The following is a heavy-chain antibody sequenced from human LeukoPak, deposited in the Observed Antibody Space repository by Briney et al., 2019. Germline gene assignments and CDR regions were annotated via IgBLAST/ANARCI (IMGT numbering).Heavy chain of an antibody. D-gene: IGHD6-19*01. CDR2: ISTSGSTI. J-gene: IGHJ4*02. CDR1: GFTFSSYE. Sequence: GGSLRLSCAASGFTFSSYEMNWVRQAPGKGLEWVSYISTSGSTIYYADSVKGRFTISRDNAKNSLYLQMNGLRAENTAIYYCASPQWLAFWGQGTLVTVSS. V-gene: IGHV3-48*03. CDR3: ASPQWLAF.